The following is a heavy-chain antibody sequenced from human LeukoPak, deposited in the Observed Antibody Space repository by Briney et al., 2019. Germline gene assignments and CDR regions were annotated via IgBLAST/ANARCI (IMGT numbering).Heavy chain of an antibody. D-gene: IGHD3-10*01. CDR2: IIPIFDTA. CDR3: AREAMVRGVIIPGLPDY. J-gene: IGHJ4*02. Sequence: SVKVSCKASGGTFSSYAISWVRQAPGQGLEWMGGIIPIFDTANYAQKFQGRVTITADESTSTAYMELSSLRSEDTAVYYCAREAMVRGVIIPGLPDYWGQGTLVTVSS. V-gene: IGHV1-69*13. CDR1: GGTFSSYA.